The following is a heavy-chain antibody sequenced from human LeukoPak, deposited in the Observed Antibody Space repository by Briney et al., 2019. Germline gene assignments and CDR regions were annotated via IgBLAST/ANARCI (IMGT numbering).Heavy chain of an antibody. D-gene: IGHD6-13*01. CDR2: INHSGST. V-gene: IGHV4-34*01. J-gene: IGHJ4*02. Sequence: SETLSLTCAVYGGSFSGYYWSWIRQPPGKGLEWIGEINHSGSTNYNPSLKSRVTISVDTSKNQFSLKLSSVTAADTAVYYCARGKNGIAVAGTRYYFDYWGQGTLVTVSS. CDR1: GGSFSGYY. CDR3: ARGKNGIAVAGTRYYFDY.